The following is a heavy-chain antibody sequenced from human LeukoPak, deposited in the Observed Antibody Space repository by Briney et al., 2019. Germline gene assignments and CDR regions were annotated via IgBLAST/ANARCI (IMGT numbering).Heavy chain of an antibody. CDR1: GASVSSGGYY. D-gene: IGHD3-10*01. J-gene: IGHJ4*02. CDR3: ARRGGSGRSFDY. CDR2: IYYSGST. Sequence: KPSETLSLTCTVSGASVSSGGYYWSWIRQPPGKGLEWIGYIYYSGSTNYNPSLKSRVTISVDTSKNQFSLKVNSVTAADTAIYYCARRGGSGRSFDYWGQGTLVTVSS. V-gene: IGHV4-61*08.